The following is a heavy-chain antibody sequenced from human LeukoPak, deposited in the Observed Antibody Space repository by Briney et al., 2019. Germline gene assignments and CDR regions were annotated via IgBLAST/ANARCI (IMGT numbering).Heavy chain of an antibody. J-gene: IGHJ6*02. CDR2: FDPEDGET. V-gene: IGHV1-24*01. D-gene: IGHD3-10*01. CDR1: GYTLTELS. Sequence: ASVKVSCKVSGYTLTELSMHWVRQAPGEGLEWMGGFDPEDGETIYAQKFQGRVTMTEDTSTDTAYMELSSLRSEDTAVYYCATNFGLITMVRELPGYYYYGMDVWGQGTTVTVSS. CDR3: ATNFGLITMVRELPGYYYYGMDV.